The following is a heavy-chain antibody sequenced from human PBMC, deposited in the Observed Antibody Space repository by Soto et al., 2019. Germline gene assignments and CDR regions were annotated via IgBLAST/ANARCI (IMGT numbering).Heavy chain of an antibody. D-gene: IGHD2-2*01. CDR1: GGTFSSYT. J-gene: IGHJ5*02. CDR3: ARDANIVVVPAANIYNWFDP. V-gene: IGHV1-69*08. CDR2: IIPILGIA. Sequence: QVQLVQSGAEVKKPGSSVKVSCKASGGTFSSYTISWVRQAPGQGLEWMGRIIPILGIANYAQKFQGRVTITEDKSTSTAYMELSSLRSEDTAVYYCARDANIVVVPAANIYNWFDPWGQGTLVTVSS.